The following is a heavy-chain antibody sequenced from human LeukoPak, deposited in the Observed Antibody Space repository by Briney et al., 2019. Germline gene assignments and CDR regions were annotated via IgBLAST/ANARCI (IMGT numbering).Heavy chain of an antibody. Sequence: PGGSLRLSCAVSGITLSNYGMSWVRQAPGKGLEWVAGISDRGGTTIYADSVKGRFTIYRDNPKNTLYLQMNSLRAEDTAVYSGEKGGVGIRVILGGFQKEAYYLDPGGQGALVTVSS. CDR1: GITLSNYG. J-gene: IGHJ5*02. CDR2: ISDRGGTT. CDR3: EKGGVGIRVILGGFQKEAYYLDP. V-gene: IGHV3-23*01. D-gene: IGHD2/OR15-2a*01.